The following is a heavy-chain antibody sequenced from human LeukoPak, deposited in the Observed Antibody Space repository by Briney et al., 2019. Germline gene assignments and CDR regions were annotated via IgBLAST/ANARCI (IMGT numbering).Heavy chain of an antibody. D-gene: IGHD7-27*01. CDR1: AFSFSNYN. Sequence: GGSLRLSCAASAFSFSNYNMNWVRQAPGKGLEWVSSITSSSSYIYYADSVKGRFTISRDNAKNSLYLQMNSLREDDTAVYYCARNNWGIDYWGQGTMVTVSS. CDR2: ITSSSSYI. CDR3: ARNNWGIDY. J-gene: IGHJ4*02. V-gene: IGHV3-21*01.